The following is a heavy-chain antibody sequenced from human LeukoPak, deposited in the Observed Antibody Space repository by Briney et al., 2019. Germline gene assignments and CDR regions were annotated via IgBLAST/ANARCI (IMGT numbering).Heavy chain of an antibody. CDR2: ICSSGNS. J-gene: IGHJ4*02. V-gene: IGHV4-59*01. CDR3: ARDSSNVAVD. CDR1: DGSISSYC. D-gene: IGHD2/OR15-2a*01. Sequence: SETLSLTCTVSDGSISSYCWSWIRQPPGKGLEWIGYICSSGNSNYNPSLNSRVSMAIDTSKNQFALRLSSVTAADTAIYYCARDSSNVAVDWGQGTLVTVSP.